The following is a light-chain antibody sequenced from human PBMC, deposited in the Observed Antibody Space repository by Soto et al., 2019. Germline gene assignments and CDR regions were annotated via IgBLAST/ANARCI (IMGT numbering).Light chain of an antibody. CDR2: DAS. V-gene: IGKV1-33*01. CDR3: QQYDNLPLT. Sequence: DIQMTQSPSTLSATAGDRVTITCRASQSISAWLAWYQQKPGKAPKLLIYDASNLETGVPSRFSGSGSGTDFTFTINSLQPEDIATYYCQQYDNLPLTFGGGTKVDIK. J-gene: IGKJ4*01. CDR1: QSISAW.